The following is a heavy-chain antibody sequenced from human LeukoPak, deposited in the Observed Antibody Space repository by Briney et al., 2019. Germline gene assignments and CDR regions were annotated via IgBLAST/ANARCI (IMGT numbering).Heavy chain of an antibody. J-gene: IGHJ4*02. D-gene: IGHD3-22*01. V-gene: IGHV5-10-1*01. CDR2: IDPSDSYT. CDR1: GYSFTNYW. Sequence: GESLKISCKGSGYSFTNYWISWVRQMPGKGLEWMGKIDPSDSYTNYSPSFQGHVTISADKSISTTYLQWSSLKASDTAMYYCARRSYYDSSGYYWGGPTYFDYWGQGTLVTVSS. CDR3: ARRSYYDSSGYYWGGPTYFDY.